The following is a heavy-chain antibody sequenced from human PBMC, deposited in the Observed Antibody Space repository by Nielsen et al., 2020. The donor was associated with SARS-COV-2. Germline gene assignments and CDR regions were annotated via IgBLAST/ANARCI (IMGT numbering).Heavy chain of an antibody. CDR3: ARHKFEDGDYEGYYGMDV. V-gene: IGHV5-51*01. Sequence: GESLKISCKGSGYSFTSYWIGWVSQMPGKGLEWMGIIYPGDSDTRYSPSFQGQVTISADKSISTAYLQWSSLKASDTAMYYCARHKFEDGDYEGYYGMDVWGQGTTVTVSS. CDR1: GYSFTSYW. CDR2: IYPGDSDT. J-gene: IGHJ6*02. D-gene: IGHD4-17*01.